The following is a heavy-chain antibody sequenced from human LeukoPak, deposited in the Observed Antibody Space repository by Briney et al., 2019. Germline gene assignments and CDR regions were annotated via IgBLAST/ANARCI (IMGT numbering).Heavy chain of an antibody. D-gene: IGHD1-26*01. J-gene: IGHJ4*02. CDR3: AREDSSGSYPYFDY. V-gene: IGHV1-18*01. Sequence: ASVKVSCKASGYTFTNYGLTWVRQAPGQGLEWMGWISANNGNTNYAQKLQGRVTMTTDTFTSTAYMELRSLRSDDTAVYYCAREDSSGSYPYFDYWGQGTLVTVSS. CDR1: GYTFTNYG. CDR2: ISANNGNT.